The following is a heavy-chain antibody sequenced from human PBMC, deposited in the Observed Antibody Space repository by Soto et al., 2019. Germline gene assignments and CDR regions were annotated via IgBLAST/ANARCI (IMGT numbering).Heavy chain of an antibody. V-gene: IGHV3-30*03. Sequence: PGGSLRLSCEASGFTFSRYGMHWVRQAPGKGLEWVAVMSYDGSSRHYADSVKGRFTISRDNSNTTLYLQMHSLTPGDTAVYYCVNPPRPMATITSFDYWGRGTLVTVSS. CDR3: VNPPRPMATITSFDY. CDR1: GFTFSRYG. D-gene: IGHD5-12*01. CDR2: MSYDGSSR. J-gene: IGHJ4*02.